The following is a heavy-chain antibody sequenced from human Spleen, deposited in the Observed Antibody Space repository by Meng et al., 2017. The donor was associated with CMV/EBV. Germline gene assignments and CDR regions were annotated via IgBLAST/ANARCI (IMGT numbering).Heavy chain of an antibody. D-gene: IGHD3-3*01. CDR3: ARDTQQDSDFWSGYYYYYYGMDV. Sequence: GGSLRLSCAASGFTFSNAWMSWVRQAPGKGLVWVSRINSDGSSTSYADSVKGRFTISRDNAKNSLYLQMNSLRAEDTAVYYCARDTQQDSDFWSGYYYYYYGMDVWGQGTTVTVSS. CDR1: GFTFSNAW. V-gene: IGHV3-74*01. CDR2: INSDGSST. J-gene: IGHJ6*02.